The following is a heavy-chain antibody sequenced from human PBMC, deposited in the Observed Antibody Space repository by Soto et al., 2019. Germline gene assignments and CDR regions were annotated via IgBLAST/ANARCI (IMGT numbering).Heavy chain of an antibody. CDR1: GYRCTVCG. CDR2: IDPSDSYT. D-gene: IGHD3-16*02. CDR3: ARHEGGRYKDWFEP. Sequence: PVEPKHISDHGAGYRCTVCGNMWVRQMPGKGLEWMGRIDPSDSYTNYSPSFQGHVTISADKSISTAYLQWSSLKASDTAMEYCARHEGGRYKDWFEPGGQGTLVTVYS. V-gene: IGHV5-10-1*01. J-gene: IGHJ5*02.